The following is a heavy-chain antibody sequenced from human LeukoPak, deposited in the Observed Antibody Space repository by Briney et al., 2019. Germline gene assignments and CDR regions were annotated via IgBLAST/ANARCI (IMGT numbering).Heavy chain of an antibody. CDR2: ISGSGGST. D-gene: IGHD6-25*01. V-gene: IGHV3-23*01. CDR3: AKRLGRRVNFDY. Sequence: GGSLRLSCAASGFTFSSYAMSWVRQAPGKGLEWVSAISGSGGSTYYADSVKGRFTISRDNSKNTLYLQMNSLRAEGTAVYYCAKRLGRRVNFDYWGQGTLVTVSS. J-gene: IGHJ4*02. CDR1: GFTFSSYA.